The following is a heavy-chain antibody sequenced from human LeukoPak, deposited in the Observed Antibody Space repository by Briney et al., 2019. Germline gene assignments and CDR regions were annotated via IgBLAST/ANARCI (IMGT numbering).Heavy chain of an antibody. J-gene: IGHJ4*02. CDR1: GYSVSSNSAA. D-gene: IGHD3-10*01. Sequence: SQTLSLTCAISGYSVSSNSAAWNWIRHSPSRGLEWLGRTYCRSKWYNDSAVSVECRITINPNTSKNQFSLQLNSWTPEDTAVYYCARTPSAFGPFDYWGQGTLVTVSS. V-gene: IGHV6-1*01. CDR2: TYCRSKWYN. CDR3: ARTPSAFGPFDY.